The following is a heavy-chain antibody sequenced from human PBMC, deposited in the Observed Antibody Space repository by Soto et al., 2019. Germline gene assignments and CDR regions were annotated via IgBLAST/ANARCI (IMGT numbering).Heavy chain of an antibody. CDR3: AREGDDILAREYYFDY. J-gene: IGHJ4*02. CDR1: GGSISSGGYY. Sequence: QVQLQESGPGLVKPSQTLSLTCTVSGGSISSGGYYWSWIRQHPGKGLEWIGYIYYSGSTYYNPSLKSRVTISVDTSKNQFSLKLSSVTAADTAVYYCAREGDDILAREYYFDYWGQGTLVTVSS. V-gene: IGHV4-31*03. D-gene: IGHD3-9*01. CDR2: IYYSGST.